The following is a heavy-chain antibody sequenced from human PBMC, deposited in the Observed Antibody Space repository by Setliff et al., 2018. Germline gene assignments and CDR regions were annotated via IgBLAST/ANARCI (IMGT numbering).Heavy chain of an antibody. CDR1: GFTFGDYA. D-gene: IGHD6-19*01. CDR2: IKRIIDSETT. CDR3: TTSPISSGWHGYADYNMDV. J-gene: IGHJ6*02. V-gene: IGHV3-15*01. Sequence: PGGSLRLSCTASGFTFGDYAMSWVRQAPGKGLEWVGRIKRIIDSETTTHAGPVKGRFTVSRDDSKSTLYLQMNNLKTEDTAVYYCTTSPISSGWHGYADYNMDVWGQGTTVTVSS.